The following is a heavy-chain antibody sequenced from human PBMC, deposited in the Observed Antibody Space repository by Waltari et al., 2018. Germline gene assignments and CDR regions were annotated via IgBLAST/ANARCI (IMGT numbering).Heavy chain of an antibody. CDR1: GYTFRDHY. CDR2: INPKTGGT. J-gene: IGHJ3*02. CDR3: ARDLFPDFWSGYGFDI. D-gene: IGHD3-3*01. Sequence: ASVRVSCKASGYTFRDHYIYWLRQAPGQGLEWMGWINPKTGGTNPAQKFQGRVTMTRDTSISTVYMELTSLTSDDTAVYYCARDLFPDFWSGYGFDIWGQGTTVTVSS. V-gene: IGHV1-2*02.